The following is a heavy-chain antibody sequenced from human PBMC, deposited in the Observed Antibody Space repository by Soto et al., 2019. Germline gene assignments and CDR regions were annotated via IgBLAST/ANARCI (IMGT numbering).Heavy chain of an antibody. V-gene: IGHV4-31*03. CDR2: IYYSGST. CDR1: GGSISSGGYY. Sequence: SETLSLTCTVSGGSISSGGYYWTWIRQHPGKGLEWIGYIYYSGSTYYNPSLKSRVTISVDTSKNQFSLKLSSVTAADTAVYYCASTYYNDSSGPFDYWGQGTLVTV. J-gene: IGHJ4*02. CDR3: ASTYYNDSSGPFDY. D-gene: IGHD3-22*01.